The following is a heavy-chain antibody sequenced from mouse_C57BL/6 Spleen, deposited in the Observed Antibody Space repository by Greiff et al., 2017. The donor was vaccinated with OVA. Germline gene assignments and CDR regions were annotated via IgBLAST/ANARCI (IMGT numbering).Heavy chain of an antibody. V-gene: IGHV1-54*01. J-gene: IGHJ1*03. CDR3: ARLTWYFDV. Sequence: QVQLQQSGPELVRPGTSVNVSCKASGYAFTHYLIDWVKQTPGQGLEWIGVINPGSGGTNYNEKFKGKATLTADKSSSTAYMQLSSLTSEDSAVYFCARLTWYFDVWGTGTTVTVSS. CDR2: INPGSGGT. CDR1: GYAFTHYL.